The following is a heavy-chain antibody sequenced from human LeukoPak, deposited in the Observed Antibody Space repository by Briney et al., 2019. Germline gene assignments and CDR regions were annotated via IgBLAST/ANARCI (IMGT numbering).Heavy chain of an antibody. J-gene: IGHJ6*02. CDR1: GGSFSGYY. Sequence: SETLSLTCAVYGGSFSGYYWSWIRQPPGKGLEWIGEINHSGSTNYNPSLKSRVTILVDTSKNQFSLKLSSVTAADTAVYYCARDNHYGDYGTDVWGQGTTVTVSS. V-gene: IGHV4-34*01. CDR3: ARDNHYGDYGTDV. CDR2: INHSGST. D-gene: IGHD4-17*01.